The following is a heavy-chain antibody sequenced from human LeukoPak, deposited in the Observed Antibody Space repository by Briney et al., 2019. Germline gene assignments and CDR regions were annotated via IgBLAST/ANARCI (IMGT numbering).Heavy chain of an antibody. CDR2: ISYHGRDT. CDR3: AAQPCSVGRCYLDY. J-gene: IGHJ4*02. Sequence: GGSLKLSCAASGFTFSSYAMHWVRQAPGKGLEWVAVISYHGRDTFYSDSVKGRSTISRDNTKNTLYLQLNSLGAEDTAVYYCAAQPCSVGRCYLDYWGQGTLVTVSS. CDR1: GFTFSSYA. D-gene: IGHD2-15*01. V-gene: IGHV3-30*04.